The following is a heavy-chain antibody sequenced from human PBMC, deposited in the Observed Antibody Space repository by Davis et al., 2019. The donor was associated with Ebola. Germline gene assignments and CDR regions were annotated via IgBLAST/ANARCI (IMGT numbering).Heavy chain of an antibody. CDR1: GFAFEYYA. V-gene: IGHV3-23*01. D-gene: IGHD5-18*01. CDR3: ATGYNYGFGDAFDI. J-gene: IGHJ3*02. CDR2: TSSSGGGT. Sequence: GESLKISCAASGFAFEYYAMSWVRQAPGKGLEWVTSTSSSGGGTYYADSVKGRFTISRDNSKNTLYLQMNSLRAEDTAVYYCATGYNYGFGDAFDIWGQGTMVTVSS.